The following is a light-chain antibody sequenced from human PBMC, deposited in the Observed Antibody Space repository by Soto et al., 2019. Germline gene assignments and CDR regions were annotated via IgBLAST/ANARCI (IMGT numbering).Light chain of an antibody. CDR1: QSVSSY. CDR3: QQRSNWPPALT. Sequence: EIVLTQSPAILSLSPGERATLSCRASQSVSSYLAWYQQRPSQPPRLLIYDASNRATGIPARFSGSGSGTDFTLTISSLEPEDFAVYYCQQRSNWPPALTFGGGTKVEIK. V-gene: IGKV3-11*01. J-gene: IGKJ4*01. CDR2: DAS.